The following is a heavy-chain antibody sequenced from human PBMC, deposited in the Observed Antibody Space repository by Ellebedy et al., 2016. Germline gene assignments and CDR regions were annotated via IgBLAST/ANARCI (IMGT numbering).Heavy chain of an antibody. V-gene: IGHV3-7*03. D-gene: IGHD3-10*01. Sequence: GGSLRLSCAASGFIFTNFWMSWARQAPGKGLEWVANINLDGSEAHYVGSVKGRFTFSRDNAKNTLYLQMDSLRAEDTALYYCVTPSRGESVNYWGRGTLVTVSS. CDR3: VTPSRGESVNY. J-gene: IGHJ4*02. CDR2: INLDGSEA. CDR1: GFIFTNFW.